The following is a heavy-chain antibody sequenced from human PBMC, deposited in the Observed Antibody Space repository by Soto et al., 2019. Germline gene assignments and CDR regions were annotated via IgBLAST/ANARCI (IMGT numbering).Heavy chain of an antibody. Sequence: PGGSLSLSCAASGFTFSNAWMSWVRQAPGKGLEWVGRIKSKTDGGTTDYAAPVKGRFTISRDDSKNTLYLQMNSLKTEDTAVYYCTPSSGWYYFDYWGQGTLVTVSS. CDR3: TPSSGWYYFDY. D-gene: IGHD6-19*01. CDR1: GFTFSNAW. J-gene: IGHJ4*02. V-gene: IGHV3-15*01. CDR2: IKSKTDGGTT.